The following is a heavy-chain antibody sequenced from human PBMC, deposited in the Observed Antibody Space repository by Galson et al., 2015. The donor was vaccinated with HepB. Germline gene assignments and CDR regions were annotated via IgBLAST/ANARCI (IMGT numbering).Heavy chain of an antibody. CDR3: ARGLIRRVPHRNSYVVAGTPTFDP. CDR2: INHSGST. Sequence: SETLSLTCAVYGGSFSGYFWSWIRQPPGKGLEWIGEINHSGSTNYNMSLKSRVTLSLDTSKNHFSLKLSSVTAADTALYYCARGLIRRVPHRNSYVVAGTPTFDPWGQGTLVTVSS. CDR1: GGSFSGYF. D-gene: IGHD6-19*01. J-gene: IGHJ5*02. V-gene: IGHV4-34*01.